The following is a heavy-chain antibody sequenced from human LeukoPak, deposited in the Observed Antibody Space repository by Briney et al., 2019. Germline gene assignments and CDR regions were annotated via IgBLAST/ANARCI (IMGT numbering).Heavy chain of an antibody. CDR2: IFPGDSDT. CDR3: ATSESQTRFDY. D-gene: IGHD1/OR15-1a*01. Sequence: GESLKISCKGSGYSFISHWIGWVRRVPGKGLEWIGIIFPGDSDTTYSPSLQGQVTISADKSINTAYLQWSSLRASDTAMYYCATSESQTRFDYWGQGTPVTVSS. CDR1: GYSFISHW. V-gene: IGHV5-51*01. J-gene: IGHJ4*02.